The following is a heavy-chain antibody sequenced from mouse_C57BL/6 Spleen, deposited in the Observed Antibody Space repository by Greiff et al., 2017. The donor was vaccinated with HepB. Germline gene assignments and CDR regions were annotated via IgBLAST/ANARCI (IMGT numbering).Heavy chain of an antibody. Sequence: VQLKESGAELVRPGASVKLSCTASGFNIKDDYMHWVKQRPEQGLEWIGWIDPENGDTEYASKFQGKATIPADTSSNTAYLQLSSLTSEDTAVYYCTSYSNPFAYWGQGTLVTVSA. J-gene: IGHJ3*01. V-gene: IGHV14-4*01. D-gene: IGHD2-5*01. CDR3: TSYSNPFAY. CDR1: GFNIKDDY. CDR2: IDPENGDT.